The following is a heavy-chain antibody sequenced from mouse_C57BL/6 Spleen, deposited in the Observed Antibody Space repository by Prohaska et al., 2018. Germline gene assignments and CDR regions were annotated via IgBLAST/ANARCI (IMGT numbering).Heavy chain of an antibody. Sequence: EVQLQQSVAELVSPGASVKLSCTASGFNIKNTYMLWVKQSPEQGLECIGRIDPANGNTKYAPKFQGKDTITAYTSYNTAYLQLSSLTSEDTAIYYCARWGSMDYDYFDYWGQGTTLTVSS. CDR1: GFNIKNTY. D-gene: IGHD1-1*01. V-gene: IGHV14-3*01. CDR3: ARWGSMDYDYFDY. CDR2: IDPANGNT. J-gene: IGHJ2*01.